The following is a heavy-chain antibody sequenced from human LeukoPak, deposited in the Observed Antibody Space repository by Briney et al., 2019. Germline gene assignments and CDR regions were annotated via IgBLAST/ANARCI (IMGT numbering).Heavy chain of an antibody. J-gene: IGHJ4*02. CDR2: INPNSGGT. V-gene: IGHV1-2*02. CDR3: ARAPGGNEYSSSLRFYFDY. CDR1: GYTFTGYY. Sequence: GASVKASCKASGYTFTGYYMHWVRQAPGQGLEWMGWINPNSGGTNYAQKFQGRVTMTRDTSISTAYMELSRLRSDDTAVYYCARAPGGNEYSSSLRFYFDYWGQGTLVTVSS. D-gene: IGHD6-6*01.